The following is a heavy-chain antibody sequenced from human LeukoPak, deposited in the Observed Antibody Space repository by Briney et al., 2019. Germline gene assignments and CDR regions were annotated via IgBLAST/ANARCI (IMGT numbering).Heavy chain of an antibody. Sequence: GGSLILSCAASGFTFSSYSMNWVRQAPGKGLEWVSSISSSSSYIYYADSVKGRFTISRDNAKNSLYLQMNSLRAEDTAVYYCARDRITMIGPADAFDIWGQGTMVTVSS. CDR2: ISSSSSYI. V-gene: IGHV3-21*01. CDR3: ARDRITMIGPADAFDI. CDR1: GFTFSSYS. D-gene: IGHD3-22*01. J-gene: IGHJ3*02.